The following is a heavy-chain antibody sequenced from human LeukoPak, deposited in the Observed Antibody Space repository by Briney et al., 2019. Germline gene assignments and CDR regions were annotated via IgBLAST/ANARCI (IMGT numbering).Heavy chain of an antibody. D-gene: IGHD6-6*01. CDR2: INPKSGGT. Sequence: RASVKVSCKASGYTFTGYYMHWVRQAPGQGREWMGWINPKSGGTNYAQKFQGRVTMTRDTSISTAYMELSRLRSDVTAVYYCAREGDSSSSAGYDYYYYYGMDVWGQGTTVTVSS. CDR3: AREGDSSSSAGYDYYYYYGMDV. CDR1: GYTFTGYY. V-gene: IGHV1-2*02. J-gene: IGHJ6*02.